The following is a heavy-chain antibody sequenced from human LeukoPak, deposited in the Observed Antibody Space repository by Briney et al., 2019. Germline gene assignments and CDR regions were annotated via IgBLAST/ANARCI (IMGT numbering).Heavy chain of an antibody. CDR3: ARLAGYYGSGLRAFDI. D-gene: IGHD3-10*01. CDR1: GFTLSDYW. Sequence: GGSLRLSCAASGFTLSDYWMHWVRQAPGKGLEWVSLISWDGGSTYYADSVKGRFTISRDNSKNSLYLQMNSLRTEDTALYYCARLAGYYGSGLRAFDIWGQGTMVTVSS. CDR2: ISWDGGST. J-gene: IGHJ3*02. V-gene: IGHV3-43*01.